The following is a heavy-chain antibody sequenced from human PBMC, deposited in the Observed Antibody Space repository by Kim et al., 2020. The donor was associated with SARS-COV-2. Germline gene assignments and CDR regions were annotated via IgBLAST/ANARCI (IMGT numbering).Heavy chain of an antibody. V-gene: IGHV3-30*18. D-gene: IGHD3-10*01. J-gene: IGHJ4*02. CDR1: GFKFSNYA. CDR2: LSYEGSNR. CDR3: AKDLFMARGGVFDS. Sequence: GGSLRLSCAASGFKFSNYAMHWVRQAPGKGLEWVAGLSYEGSNRYNADSVKGRFTISRDNSQNTLYLQMNSLRSDDTAIYYCAKDLFMARGGVFDSWGQGTLVSVSS.